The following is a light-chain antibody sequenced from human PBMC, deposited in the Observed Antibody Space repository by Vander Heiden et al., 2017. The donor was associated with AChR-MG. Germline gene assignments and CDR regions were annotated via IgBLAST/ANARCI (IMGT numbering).Light chain of an antibody. Sequence: QSVVTQPPSASGTPGQRVTIPCSGSSPNIGGNTVNRYQQLPGTAPRLLIYRSDQRPSGVPDRFSGSKSGTSASLAIRWLQSEDEADYYCATWDDTLTSWVFGGGTKLTVL. CDR1: SPNIGGNT. CDR3: ATWDDTLTSWV. J-gene: IGLJ3*02. CDR2: RSD. V-gene: IGLV1-44*01.